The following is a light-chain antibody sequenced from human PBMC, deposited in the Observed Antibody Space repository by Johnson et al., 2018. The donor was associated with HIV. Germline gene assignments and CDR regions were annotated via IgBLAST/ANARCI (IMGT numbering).Light chain of an antibody. V-gene: IGLV1-51*01. J-gene: IGLJ1*01. CDR3: ATWDSSLSAYV. Sequence: VLTQPPSVSAAPRQKVTISCSGSSFTIGKNYVSWYRHLPGTAPKLLIYDNDKRPSGIPDRFSASKSGSSATLGITGLQTGDEADYYCATWDSSLSAYVFGPGTKVTIL. CDR1: SFTIGKNY. CDR2: DND.